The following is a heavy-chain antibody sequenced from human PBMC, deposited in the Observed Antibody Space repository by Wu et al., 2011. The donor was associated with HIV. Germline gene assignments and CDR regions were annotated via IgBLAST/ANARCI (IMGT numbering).Heavy chain of an antibody. J-gene: IGHJ4*01. CDR2: IIPLSGTA. D-gene: IGHD3-22*01. CDR3: TRLSYYGDSGYYYFD. CDR1: GGTFKTYA. Sequence: QVQLVQSGPEVKKPGSSVKVSCQASGGTFKTYAISWVRQAPGQGLEWMGGIIPLSGTANYAQRFQGRVTMTTDESTNTAYMELSSLRWEDTAIFYXTRLSYYGDSGYYYFD. V-gene: IGHV1-69*01.